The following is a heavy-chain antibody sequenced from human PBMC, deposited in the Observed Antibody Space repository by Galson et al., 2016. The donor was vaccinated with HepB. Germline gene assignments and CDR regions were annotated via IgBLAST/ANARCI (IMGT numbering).Heavy chain of an antibody. D-gene: IGHD3-3*01. CDR3: ARPLLPESRVATFKLRRRSPFSGSDV. CDR1: GFIFNNFA. V-gene: IGHV3-23*01. J-gene: IGHJ6*02. CDR2: LGGSGGTT. Sequence: SLRLSCAASGFIFNNFAMTWVRQVPGKGLEWVSSLGGSGGTTYYADSVKGRFVISRDNSRSLMYLEMTGLRADDAAVYYCARPLLPESRVATFKLRRRSPFSGSDVWGRGTTVTVSS.